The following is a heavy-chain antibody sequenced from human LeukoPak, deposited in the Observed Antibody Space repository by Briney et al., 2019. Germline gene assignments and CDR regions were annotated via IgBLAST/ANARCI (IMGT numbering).Heavy chain of an antibody. CDR1: GGSISSYY. J-gene: IGHJ4*02. CDR2: IYYSGST. V-gene: IGHV4-59*01. D-gene: IGHD3-10*01. Sequence: PSETLSLTCTVPGGSISSYYWSWLRQPPGKGREWVGYIYYSGSTNYNPSLKSRVTISVDTSKNHFSLKLSSVTAADTAVYYCAGGSHYYRSGPPLDYWGQGTLVTVSS. CDR3: AGGSHYYRSGPPLDY.